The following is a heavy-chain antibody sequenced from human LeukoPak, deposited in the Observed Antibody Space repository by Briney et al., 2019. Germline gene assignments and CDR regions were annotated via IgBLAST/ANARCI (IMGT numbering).Heavy chain of an antibody. V-gene: IGHV4-34*01. D-gene: IGHD3-3*01. CDR1: GGSFSGYY. J-gene: IGHJ4*02. CDR2: INHSGST. Sequence: SETLSLTCAVYGGSFSGYYWSWIRQPPGKGLEWIGEINHSGSTNYNPSLKSRVTISVDTSKNQFSLKLSSVTAADTAVYYCARHGGTYYDFWSGYLNFDYWGQGTLVTVSS. CDR3: ARHGGTYYDFWSGYLNFDY.